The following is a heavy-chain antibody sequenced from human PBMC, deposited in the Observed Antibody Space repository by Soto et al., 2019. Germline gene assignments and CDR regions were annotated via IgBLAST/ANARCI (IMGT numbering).Heavy chain of an antibody. J-gene: IGHJ6*04. Sequence: QVQLVQSGAEVKKPGASVKVSCKASGYSFTSYDINWVRQDTGQGLEWMGWMNPNSGNTGYAQKFQGRVTMTRDTSERTAYMELISLTSEHTAVYYCAIRLYHYDSSGYVYGMDVWGKGTTVTITS. D-gene: IGHD3-22*01. CDR2: MNPNSGNT. V-gene: IGHV1-8*01. CDR1: GYSFTSYD. CDR3: AIRLYHYDSSGYVYGMDV.